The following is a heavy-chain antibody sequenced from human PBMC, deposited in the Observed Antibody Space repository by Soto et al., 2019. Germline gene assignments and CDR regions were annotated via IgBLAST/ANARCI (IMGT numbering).Heavy chain of an antibody. V-gene: IGHV3-7*01. D-gene: IGHD3-10*01. Sequence: EVQLVESGGGLVQPGGSLRLSCAASGFTFSSYWMSWVRQAPGKGLEWVANIKQDGSEKYYVDSVKGRFTISRDNAQNSLYLQMNSLRAEDPAVYYCARAMVRGVRSAFDYWGQGTLVTVSS. CDR2: IKQDGSEK. J-gene: IGHJ4*02. CDR3: ARAMVRGVRSAFDY. CDR1: GFTFSSYW.